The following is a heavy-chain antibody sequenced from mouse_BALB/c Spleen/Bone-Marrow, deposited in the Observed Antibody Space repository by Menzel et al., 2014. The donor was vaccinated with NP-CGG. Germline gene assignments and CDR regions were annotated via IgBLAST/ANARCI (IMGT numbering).Heavy chain of an antibody. CDR1: GFTSSSFG. D-gene: IGHD2-3*01. CDR2: ISRGSSTL. J-gene: IGHJ2*01. CDR3: ARGGYYVPSYFDY. V-gene: IGHV5-17*02. Sequence: EVKLMESGGGLVQPGGSRKLSCAASGFTSSSFGMHWVRQAPEKGLEWVAYISRGSSTLYYADTVKGRFTISRDNPKNTLFLQMTSLRSEDTAMYYCARGGYYVPSYFDYWGQGTTLTVSS.